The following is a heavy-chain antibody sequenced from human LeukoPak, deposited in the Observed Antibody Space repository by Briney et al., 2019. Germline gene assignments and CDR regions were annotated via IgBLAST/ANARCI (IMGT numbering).Heavy chain of an antibody. CDR2: IYNTGST. CDR1: GGSISSSSYY. Sequence: PSETLSLTCSVSGGSISSSSYYWGWIRQPPGKGLEWIGSIYNTGSTHYNPSLKSRVTISVDTSKNQFSLKLSSVTAADTAVYYCARVRRFRAFDIWGQGTMVTVSS. D-gene: IGHD3-10*01. J-gene: IGHJ3*02. V-gene: IGHV4-39*07. CDR3: ARVRRFRAFDI.